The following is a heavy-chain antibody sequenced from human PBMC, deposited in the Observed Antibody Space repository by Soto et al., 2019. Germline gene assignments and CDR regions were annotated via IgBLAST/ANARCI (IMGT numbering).Heavy chain of an antibody. CDR2: IYYSGST. J-gene: IGHJ4*02. CDR1: GGSISSYY. CDR3: ARRYGASFDY. Sequence: SETLSLTCTFSGGSISSYYWSWIRQPPGKGLEWIGYIYYSGSTNYNPSLKSRVTISVDTSKNQFSLKLSSVTAADTAVYYCARRYGASFDYWGQGTLVTVSS. D-gene: IGHD4-17*01. V-gene: IGHV4-59*01.